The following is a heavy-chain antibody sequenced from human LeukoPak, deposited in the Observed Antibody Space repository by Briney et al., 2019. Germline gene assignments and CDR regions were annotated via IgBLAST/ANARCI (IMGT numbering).Heavy chain of an antibody. CDR2: IIPIFGTA. Sequence: GASVKVSCTASGGTFSSYAISWVRQAPGQGLEWMGGIIPIFGTANYAQKFQGRVTITADESTSTAYMELSSLRSEDTAVYYCARGAASIIHDYWGQGTLVTVSS. CDR1: GGTFSSYA. J-gene: IGHJ4*02. CDR3: ARGAASIIHDY. D-gene: IGHD3-16*01. V-gene: IGHV1-69*01.